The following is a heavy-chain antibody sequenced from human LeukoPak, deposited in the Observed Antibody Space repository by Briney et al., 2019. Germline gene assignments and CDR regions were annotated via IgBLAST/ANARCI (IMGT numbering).Heavy chain of an antibody. J-gene: IGHJ4*02. D-gene: IGHD2-15*01. CDR1: GFTFSDYY. CDR3: ARVLADIVVVVAAYFDY. CDR2: ISSSGSTI. Sequence: GGSLRLSCAASGFTFSDYYMSWIRQAPGKGLEWVSYISSSGSTIYYADSVKGRFTISRDNAKNSLYLQMNSLRAEDTAVYYCARVLADIVVVVAAYFDYWGQGTLVTVSS. V-gene: IGHV3-11*04.